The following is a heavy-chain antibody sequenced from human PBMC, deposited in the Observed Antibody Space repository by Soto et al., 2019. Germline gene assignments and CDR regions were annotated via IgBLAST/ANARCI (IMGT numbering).Heavy chain of an antibody. J-gene: IGHJ4*02. D-gene: IGHD2-15*01. CDR1: GFSFSTYW. V-gene: IGHV3-7*01. Sequence: EVQLVESGGGLVQPGGSLRLSCAAYGFSFSTYWMSWVRQAPGKGLEWVANIKQDGSEKYYVDSVKGRFTISRDNAKNSLYLPVNSLRGEDTAVYYCATRGYCSGGSCSLVVDYWGQGTLVIVSS. CDR2: IKQDGSEK. CDR3: ATRGYCSGGSCSLVVDY.